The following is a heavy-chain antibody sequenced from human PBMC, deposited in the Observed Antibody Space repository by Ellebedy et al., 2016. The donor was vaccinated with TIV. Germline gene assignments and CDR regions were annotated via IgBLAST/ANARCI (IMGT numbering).Heavy chain of an antibody. CDR3: ATDGSYGDYLSPTHAFEI. CDR1: GFPFSSYW. D-gene: IGHD4-17*01. CDR2: INQDGSEK. V-gene: IGHV3-7*01. J-gene: IGHJ3*02. Sequence: GESLKISCAASGFPFSSYWVTWVRQAPGKGLEWVANINQDGSEKFYVDSVKGRFTISRDNAKNSLDLQMNSLRAEDTAIYYCATDGSYGDYLSPTHAFEIWGQGTMVTVSP.